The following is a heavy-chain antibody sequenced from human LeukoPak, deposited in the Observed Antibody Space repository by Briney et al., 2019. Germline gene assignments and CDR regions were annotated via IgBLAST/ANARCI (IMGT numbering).Heavy chain of an antibody. CDR3: ARQDSSGYYYHVDY. CDR2: ISSSSSYI. D-gene: IGHD3-22*01. Sequence: GGSLRLSCAASGFTFSSYSMNWVRQAPGKGLEWVSSISSSSSYIYYADPVKGRFTISRDNAKNSLYLQMNSLRAEDTAVYYCARQDSSGYYYHVDYWGQGTLVTVSS. J-gene: IGHJ4*02. CDR1: GFTFSSYS. V-gene: IGHV3-21*01.